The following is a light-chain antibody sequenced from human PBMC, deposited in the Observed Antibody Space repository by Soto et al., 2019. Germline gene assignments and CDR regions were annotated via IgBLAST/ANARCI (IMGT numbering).Light chain of an antibody. CDR2: GNN. Sequence: QSVLTQPPSASGTPEQRVTISCSGSSSNIGSNYVYWYQQLPGTAPKLLIFGNNQRPSGVPDRFSGSKSGTSASLAISGLRSEDEADYYCAAWDDSLSGYVFGTGTKLTVL. J-gene: IGLJ1*01. CDR3: AAWDDSLSGYV. CDR1: SSNIGSNY. V-gene: IGLV1-47*02.